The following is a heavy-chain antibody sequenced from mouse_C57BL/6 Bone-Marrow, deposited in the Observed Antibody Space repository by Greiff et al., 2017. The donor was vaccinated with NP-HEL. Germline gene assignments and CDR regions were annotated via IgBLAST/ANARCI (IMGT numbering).Heavy chain of an antibody. V-gene: IGHV5-16*01. CDR2: INYDGSST. Sequence: EVQLVESEGGLVQPGSSMKLSCTASGFTFSDYYMAWVRQVPEKGLEWVANINYDGSSTYYLDSLKSRFIISRDNAKNILYLQMSSLKSEDTATYYCARGHYAMDYWGQGTSVTVSS. CDR1: GFTFSDYY. CDR3: ARGHYAMDY. J-gene: IGHJ4*01.